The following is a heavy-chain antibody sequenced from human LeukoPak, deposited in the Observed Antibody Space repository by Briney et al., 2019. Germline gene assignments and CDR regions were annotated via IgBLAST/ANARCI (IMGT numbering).Heavy chain of an antibody. D-gene: IGHD6-13*01. CDR1: GSSISSYY. Sequence: SETLSLTCTVSGSSISSYYWSWIRQPPGKGLEWIGYIYTSGSTNYNPSLKSRVTTSVDTSKNQFSLKLSSVTAADTAVYYCARQEGSWQPTPPSRFDPWGQGTLVTVSS. CDR2: IYTSGST. J-gene: IGHJ5*02. CDR3: ARQEGSWQPTPPSRFDP. V-gene: IGHV4-59*08.